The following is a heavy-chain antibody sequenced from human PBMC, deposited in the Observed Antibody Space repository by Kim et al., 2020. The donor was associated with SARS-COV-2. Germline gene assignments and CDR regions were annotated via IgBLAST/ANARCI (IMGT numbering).Heavy chain of an antibody. CDR2: ISSSGSTI. CDR3: ARDLDYGDTPDAFDI. V-gene: IGHV3-48*03. CDR1: GFTFSSYE. Sequence: GGSLRLSCAASGFTFSSYEMNWVRQAPGKGLEWVSYISSSGSTIYYADSVKGRFTISRDNAKNSLYLQMNSLRAEDTAVYYCARDLDYGDTPDAFDIWGQGTMVTVSS. J-gene: IGHJ3*02. D-gene: IGHD4-17*01.